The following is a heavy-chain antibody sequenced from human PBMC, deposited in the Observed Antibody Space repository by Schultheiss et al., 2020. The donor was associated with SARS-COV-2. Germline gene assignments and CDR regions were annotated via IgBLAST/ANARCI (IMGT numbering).Heavy chain of an antibody. CDR2: IYYSGST. V-gene: IGHV4-39*07. J-gene: IGHJ1*01. CDR3: ARSDGSSWRKGGYFQH. D-gene: IGHD6-13*01. Sequence: SETLSLTCTVSGGSISSYYWAWIRQPPGKGLEWIGGIYYSGSTYYNPSLKSRVTISVDTSKNQFSLKLSSVTAADTAVYYCARSDGSSWRKGGYFQHWGQGTLVTVSS. CDR1: GGSISSYY.